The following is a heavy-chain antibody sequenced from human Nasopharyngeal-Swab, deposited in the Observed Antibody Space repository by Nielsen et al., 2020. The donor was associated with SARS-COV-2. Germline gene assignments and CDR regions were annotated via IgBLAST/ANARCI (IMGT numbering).Heavy chain of an antibody. CDR1: GFTVSSNY. CDR3: AGVVVGYQLPNWFDP. J-gene: IGHJ5*02. CDR2: IYSGGST. Sequence: GESLKISCAASGFTVSSNYMSWVRQAPGKGLEWVSVIYSGGSTYYADSVKGRFTISRDNSKNTLYLQMYSLRAEDTAVYYCAGVVVGYQLPNWFDPWGQGTLVTVSS. V-gene: IGHV3-53*01. D-gene: IGHD2-2*01.